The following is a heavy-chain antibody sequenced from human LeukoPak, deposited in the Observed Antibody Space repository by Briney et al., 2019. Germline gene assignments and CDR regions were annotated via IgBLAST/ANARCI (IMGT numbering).Heavy chain of an antibody. V-gene: IGHV3-53*04. Sequence: GGSLRLSCAASGFTVSSNYMSWVRQAPGKGLEWVSVIYSGGGTYYADSVKGRFTISRHNSKNTLYLQMNSLRAEDTAVYYCAIHTYYYDSSGYYGDYWGQGTLVTVSS. CDR3: AIHTYYYDSSGYYGDY. D-gene: IGHD3-22*01. J-gene: IGHJ4*02. CDR2: IYSGGGT. CDR1: GFTVSSNY.